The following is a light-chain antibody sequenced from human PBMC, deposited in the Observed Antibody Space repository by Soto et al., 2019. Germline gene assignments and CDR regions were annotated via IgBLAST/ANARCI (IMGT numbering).Light chain of an antibody. CDR1: SSDVGGYNF. V-gene: IGLV2-8*01. J-gene: IGLJ2*01. Sequence: QSALTQPPSASGSPGQSVAISCTGTSSDVGGYNFVSWYQQHPGKAPKVLIYEVSKRASGVPDRFSASKSGTSASLGIAGLQAEDEADYYCQSHDSKLDSVVFGGGTKVTVL. CDR3: QSHDSKLDSVV. CDR2: EVS.